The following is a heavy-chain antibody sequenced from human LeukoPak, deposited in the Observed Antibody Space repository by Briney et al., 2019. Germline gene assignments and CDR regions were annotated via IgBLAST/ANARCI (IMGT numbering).Heavy chain of an antibody. D-gene: IGHD1-26*01. V-gene: IGHV3-33*01. J-gene: IGHJ4*02. CDR2: IWYDGSNK. Sequence: PGRSLRLSCAASGFTFSSYGMHWVRQAPGKGLEWVAVIWYDGSNKYYADSVKGRFTISRDNAKNSLFLQMNSLRAEDTAVYYCARDTRTFDYWGQGTLVTVSS. CDR1: GFTFSSYG. CDR3: ARDTRTFDY.